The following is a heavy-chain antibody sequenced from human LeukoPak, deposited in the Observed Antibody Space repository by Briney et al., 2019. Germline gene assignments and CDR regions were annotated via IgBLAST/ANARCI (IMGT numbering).Heavy chain of an antibody. Sequence: PSETLSLTCTVSGYSISSGYYWAWIRQPPGKGLEWIGSIYHSGNTYYNPSLKSRVTILVDTSKNQFSLKLSSVTAADTAVYYCARFVMATGRSYYYYYMDVWGKGTTVTISS. CDR3: ARFVMATGRSYYYYYMDV. J-gene: IGHJ6*03. V-gene: IGHV4-38-2*02. CDR1: GYSISSGYY. CDR2: IYHSGNT. D-gene: IGHD5-24*01.